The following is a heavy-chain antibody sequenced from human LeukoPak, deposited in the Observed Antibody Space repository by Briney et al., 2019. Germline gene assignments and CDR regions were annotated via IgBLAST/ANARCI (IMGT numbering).Heavy chain of an antibody. J-gene: IGHJ5*02. Sequence: PSETLFLTFAVYGWSFSGYYWTSIRQPPGRGLEWVGDINYSDSTNYNPSLKSRVTISVDTSKNQFSPKLSAVTAADTGVYYCARSLSPSTNWFDPWGQGALVTVSS. D-gene: IGHD3-16*02. CDR2: INYSDST. CDR1: GWSFSGYY. CDR3: ARSLSPSTNWFDP. V-gene: IGHV4-34*01.